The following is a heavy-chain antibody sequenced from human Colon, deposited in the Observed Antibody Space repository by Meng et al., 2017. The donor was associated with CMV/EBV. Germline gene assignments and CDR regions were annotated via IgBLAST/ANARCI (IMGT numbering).Heavy chain of an antibody. J-gene: IGHJ4*02. Sequence: GESLKISCAASGFTFDDYGMSWVRQAPGKGLEWVSSISSSGNYIYYADSVKGRFTISRDNAKDSVDLLMTSLRAEDTAVYYCTRTFRYYFDFWGQGTLVTVSS. CDR3: TRTFRYYFDF. CDR2: ISSSGNYI. CDR1: GFTFDDYG. V-gene: IGHV3-21*01. D-gene: IGHD2/OR15-2a*01.